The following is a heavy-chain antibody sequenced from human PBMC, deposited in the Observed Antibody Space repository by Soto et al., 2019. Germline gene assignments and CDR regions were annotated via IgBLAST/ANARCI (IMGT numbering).Heavy chain of an antibody. Sequence: GSLRLSCAASGFTFSSYSMNWVRQAPGKGLEWVSSISSSSSYIYYADSVKGRFTISRDNAKNQFSLKLSSVTAADTAVYYCARHGAFWTSGWLVEIGFLDYWGQGTLVTVSS. CDR1: GFTFSSYS. V-gene: IGHV3-21*01. CDR3: ARHGAFWTSGWLVEIGFLDY. CDR2: ISSSSSYI. D-gene: IGHD6-19*01. J-gene: IGHJ4*02.